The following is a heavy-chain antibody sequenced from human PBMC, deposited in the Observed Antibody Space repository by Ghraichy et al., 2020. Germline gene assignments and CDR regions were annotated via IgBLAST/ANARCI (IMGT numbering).Heavy chain of an antibody. CDR1: GGSISSYY. V-gene: IGHV4-59*01. Sequence: ESLNISCTVSGGSISSYYWSWIRQPPGKGLEWIGYIYYSGSTNYNPSLKSRVTISVDTSKNQFSLKLSSVTAADTAVYYCARGGSDYGVRYYFDYWGQGTLVTVSS. J-gene: IGHJ4*02. CDR3: ARGGSDYGVRYYFDY. D-gene: IGHD4-17*01. CDR2: IYYSGST.